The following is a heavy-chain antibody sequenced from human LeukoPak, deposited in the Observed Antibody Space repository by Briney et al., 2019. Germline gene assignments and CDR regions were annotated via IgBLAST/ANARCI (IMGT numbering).Heavy chain of an antibody. D-gene: IGHD3-22*01. J-gene: IGHJ3*02. V-gene: IGHV4-30-4*08. CDR1: GGSISSGDYY. CDR3: ARDLHPHYYDTKVPSHAFDI. CDR2: IYYSGST. Sequence: SQTLSLTCTVSGGSISSGDYYWSWIRQPPGKGLEWIGYIYYSGSTYYNPSLKSRVTISVDTSKNQFSLKLSSVTAADTAVYYCARDLHPHYYDTKVPSHAFDIWGQGTMVTVSS.